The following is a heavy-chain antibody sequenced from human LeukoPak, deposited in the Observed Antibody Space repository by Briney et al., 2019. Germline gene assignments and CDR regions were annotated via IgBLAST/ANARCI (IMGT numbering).Heavy chain of an antibody. CDR2: INPNSGGT. CDR1: GYTFTDYY. V-gene: IGHV1-2*02. Sequence: ASVKVSCKASGYTFTDYYLHWVRQAPAHGLEWMGWINPNSGGTNYAQKFQGRVTMTRDTSITTAYMELNRLRSDDPAVYYCARAYTSSNGPYWGQGILVTVSS. J-gene: IGHJ4*02. D-gene: IGHD3-16*01. CDR3: ARAYTSSNGPY.